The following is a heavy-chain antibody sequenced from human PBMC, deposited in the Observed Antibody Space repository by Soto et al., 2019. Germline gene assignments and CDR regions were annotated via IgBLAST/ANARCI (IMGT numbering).Heavy chain of an antibody. J-gene: IGHJ4*02. CDR3: ARDSGHYYFYY. V-gene: IGHV3-30-3*01. CDR2: ISYDGSNK. Sequence: QVQLVESGGGVVQPGRSLRLSCAASGFTFSSYAMHWVRQAPGKGLEWVAVISYDGSNKYYADSVKGRFTISRDNSKNTLYLQMNSLRAEDTAVYYCARDSGHYYFYYWGQGTLVTVSS. CDR1: GFTFSSYA. D-gene: IGHD3-10*01.